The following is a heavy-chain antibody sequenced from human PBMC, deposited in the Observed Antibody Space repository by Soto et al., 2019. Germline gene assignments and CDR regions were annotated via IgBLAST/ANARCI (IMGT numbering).Heavy chain of an antibody. CDR3: ARRAIVENYFDY. D-gene: IGHD3-16*02. J-gene: IGHJ4*02. CDR1: GFTFSSYA. V-gene: IGHV3-30-3*01. CDR2: ISYDGSNK. Sequence: GGSLRLSCAASGFTFSSYAMHWVRQAPGKGLEWVAVISYDGSNKYYADSVKGRFTISRDNSKNTLYLQMNSLRAEDTAVYYCARRAIVENYFDYWGQGTLVTVSS.